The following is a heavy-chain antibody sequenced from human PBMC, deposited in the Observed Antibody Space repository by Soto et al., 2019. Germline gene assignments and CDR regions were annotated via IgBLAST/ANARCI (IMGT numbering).Heavy chain of an antibody. CDR2: INAGNGNT. J-gene: IGHJ6*03. Sequence: QVQLVQSGAEVKKPGASVKVSCKASGYTFTSYAMHWVRQAPGHRLEWMGWINAGNGNTKYSQKFQGRVAITRDTSANTAYMELCSLSAEYSAVYYCARELGYCSSTSCYDPYYYYYYMDVWGKGSTVTVSS. V-gene: IGHV1-3*01. CDR3: ARELGYCSSTSCYDPYYYYYYMDV. CDR1: GYTFTSYA. D-gene: IGHD2-2*01.